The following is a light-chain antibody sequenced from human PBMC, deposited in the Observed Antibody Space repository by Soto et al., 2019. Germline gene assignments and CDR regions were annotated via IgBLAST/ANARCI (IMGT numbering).Light chain of an antibody. V-gene: IGKV3-15*01. J-gene: IGKJ1*01. CDR3: QQYNSWPPWT. CDR2: GAS. Sequence: EIVMTQSPATLSVSPGDKATFSCRASQRVDSNLAWYQQKPGQAPRLLIYGASTRATGISARFSGSGSGTECPLRISSLQSEDFAVYHCQQYNSWPPWTLGQGTKLEIK. CDR1: QRVDSN.